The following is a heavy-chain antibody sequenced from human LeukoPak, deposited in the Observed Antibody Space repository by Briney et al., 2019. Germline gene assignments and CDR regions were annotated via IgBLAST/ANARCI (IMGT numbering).Heavy chain of an antibody. Sequence: SGTLSPTCPVPGYSISTAYYWGWNRQPPGKGLEWIGSIYHSGSTYYNPSLKSRVTISVDTSKNQFSLNLSSVTAADTAVYYCARGTTGYNWFDPWGQGTLVTVSS. J-gene: IGHJ5*02. D-gene: IGHD4-11*01. CDR3: ARGTTGYNWFDP. CDR1: GYSISTAYY. CDR2: IYHSGST. V-gene: IGHV4-38-2*02.